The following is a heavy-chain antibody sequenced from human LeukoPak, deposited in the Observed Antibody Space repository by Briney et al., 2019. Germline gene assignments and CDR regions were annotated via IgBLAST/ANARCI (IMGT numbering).Heavy chain of an antibody. CDR2: IRYDGSNK. CDR1: GFTFSSYG. CDR3: ARDRNVYCSSTSCYTFDY. Sequence: GGSLRLSCAASGFTFSSYGMHWVRQAPGKGLEWVAFIRYDGSNKYYADSVKGRFTISRDNAKNSLYLQMNSLRAEDTAVYYCARDRNVYCSSTSCYTFDYWGQGTLVTVSS. V-gene: IGHV3-30*02. D-gene: IGHD2-2*02. J-gene: IGHJ4*02.